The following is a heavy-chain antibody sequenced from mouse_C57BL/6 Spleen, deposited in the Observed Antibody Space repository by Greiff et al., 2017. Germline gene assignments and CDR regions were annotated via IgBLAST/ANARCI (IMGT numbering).Heavy chain of an antibody. V-gene: IGHV1-26*01. CDR3: AKRGQMDY. Sequence: EVKLQQSGPELVKPGASVKISCKASGYTFTDYYMNWVKQSHGKSLEWIGDINPNNGGTSYNQKFKGKATLTVDKSSSTAYMELRSLTSEDSAVYYCAKRGQMDYWGQGTSVTVSS. CDR1: GYTFTDYY. D-gene: IGHD3-3*01. J-gene: IGHJ4*01. CDR2: INPNNGGT.